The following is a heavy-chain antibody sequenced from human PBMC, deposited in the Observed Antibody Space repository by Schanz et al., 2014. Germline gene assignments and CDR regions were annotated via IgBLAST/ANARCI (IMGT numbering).Heavy chain of an antibody. V-gene: IGHV3-21*06. CDR3: ARDGVAATTDFEY. CDR1: GFSFDSYN. Sequence: EVQLVESGGGLVKPGGSLRLSCTASGFSFDSYNMNWVRQSPGKGLEWVAFLSFDSRHIYYADSVKGRFTISRDNAKVSLHPQMTTLRADDTAVYYCARDGVAATTDFEYWGQGALVTVSS. CDR2: LSFDSRHI. D-gene: IGHD1-1*01. J-gene: IGHJ4*02.